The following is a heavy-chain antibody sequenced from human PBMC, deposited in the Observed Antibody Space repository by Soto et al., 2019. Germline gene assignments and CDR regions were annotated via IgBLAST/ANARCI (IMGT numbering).Heavy chain of an antibody. J-gene: IGHJ6*02. CDR1: GFTFSSYA. Sequence: QVQLVESGGGVVQHGRSLRLSCASSGFTFSSYAMHWVRQAPGKGLEWVAVISYDGSNKYYADSVKGRFTISRDNSKNTLYLQMNSLRAEDTAVYYCARDSILATSMDVWGQGTTVTVSS. D-gene: IGHD2-8*02. V-gene: IGHV3-30-3*01. CDR2: ISYDGSNK. CDR3: ARDSILATSMDV.